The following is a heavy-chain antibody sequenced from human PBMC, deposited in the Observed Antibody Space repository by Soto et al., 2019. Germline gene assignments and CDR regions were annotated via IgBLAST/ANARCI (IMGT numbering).Heavy chain of an antibody. CDR3: TTRCGGGGCYY. V-gene: IGHV3-15*01. CDR1: GFTFTNAW. J-gene: IGHJ4*02. Sequence: EVQLVESGGGLVKPGGSLRLSCAVSGFTFTNAWMNWVRQVPGKGPEWIGRIRSEFDGGTTDYAAPVKGRFTVSRDDSKNTLYLQMNSLKIEDTAVYYCTTRCGGGGCYYWGQGTLVTVSS. CDR2: IRSEFDGGTT. D-gene: IGHD2-15*01.